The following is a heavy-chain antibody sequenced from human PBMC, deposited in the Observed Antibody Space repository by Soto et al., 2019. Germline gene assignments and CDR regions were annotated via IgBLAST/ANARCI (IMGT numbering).Heavy chain of an antibody. D-gene: IGHD6-19*01. J-gene: IGHJ4*02. CDR3: AKDTDSSYFDY. CDR1: GFTFSSHA. CDR2: ISGSGGST. Sequence: HPGGSLRLSCAASGFTFSSHAMSWVRQAPGKGLEWVSAISGSGGSTHYADSVKGRFTISRDNSKNTLYVQMNSLRAEDTAVYFCAKDTDSSYFDYWGQGSLVTVSS. V-gene: IGHV3-23*01.